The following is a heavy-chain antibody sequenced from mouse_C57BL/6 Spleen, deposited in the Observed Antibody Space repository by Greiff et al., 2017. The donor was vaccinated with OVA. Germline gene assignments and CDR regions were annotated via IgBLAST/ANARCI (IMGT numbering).Heavy chain of an antibody. Sequence: QVQLQQPGAELVKPGASVKLSCKASGYTFTSYWMQWVKQRPGQGLEWIGEIDPSDSYTNYNQKFKGKATLTVDTPSSTAYMQLSSLTSEDSAVYYCARRGTGTSAMDYWGQGTSVTVSS. D-gene: IGHD4-1*01. V-gene: IGHV1-50*01. J-gene: IGHJ4*01. CDR2: IDPSDSYT. CDR1: GYTFTSYW. CDR3: ARRGTGTSAMDY.